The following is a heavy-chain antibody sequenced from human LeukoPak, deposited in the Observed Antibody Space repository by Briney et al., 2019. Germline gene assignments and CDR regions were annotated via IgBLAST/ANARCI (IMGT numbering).Heavy chain of an antibody. J-gene: IGHJ3*02. D-gene: IGHD3-10*01. CDR2: IDWDDDK. Sequence: SGPSLVNPTQTLTLTFTFSGFSLSTRGMCVSWIRQPPVKALEWLARIDWDDDKYYSTSLKTRLTISKDTSKNQVVLTMTNMDPVDTATYYCARILDHYYAFDIWGQGTMVTVSS. CDR3: ARILDHYYAFDI. CDR1: GFSLSTRGMC. V-gene: IGHV2-70*11.